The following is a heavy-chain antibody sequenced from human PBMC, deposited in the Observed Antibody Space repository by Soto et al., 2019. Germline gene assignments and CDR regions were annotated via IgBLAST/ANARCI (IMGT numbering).Heavy chain of an antibody. D-gene: IGHD3-22*01. CDR2: INLSADRT. CDR3: VRDPSSGYRSFDY. CDR1: GGTFSSYA. Sequence: ASVKVSCKASGGTFSSYAISWVRQAPGQGLEWMGIINLSADRTSYAQKFQGRFTVTMDTSTSTVYMELGSLRSEDTAVYYCVRDPSSGYRSFDYWGQGTLVTVSS. J-gene: IGHJ4*02. V-gene: IGHV1-46*03.